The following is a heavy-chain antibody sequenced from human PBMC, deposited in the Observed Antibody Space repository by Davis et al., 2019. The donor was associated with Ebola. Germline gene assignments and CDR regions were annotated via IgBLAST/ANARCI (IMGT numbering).Heavy chain of an antibody. J-gene: IGHJ5*02. Sequence: SVKVSCKASGDTFVSYAVSWVRQAPGQRLEWIGGIIPMFRSPNYAQHLQDRVTFVADASTKTVYMELTGLRSDDTAIYYCARVATGNHYDSSDSPSWFDPWGLGTLVIVSA. D-gene: IGHD3-22*01. CDR1: GDTFVSYA. CDR2: IIPMFRSP. V-gene: IGHV1-69*13. CDR3: ARVATGNHYDSSDSPSWFDP.